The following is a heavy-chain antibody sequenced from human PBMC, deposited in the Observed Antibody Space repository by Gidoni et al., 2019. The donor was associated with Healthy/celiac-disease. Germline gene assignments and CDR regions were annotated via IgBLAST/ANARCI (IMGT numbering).Heavy chain of an antibody. J-gene: IGHJ4*02. CDR2: IIPIFGTA. CDR3: ARDRGGIAARPLSY. V-gene: IGHV1-69*01. CDR1: GGTFSSYA. D-gene: IGHD6-6*01. Sequence: QVQLVQSGAEVKKPGSSVKVSCKASGGTFSSYAISWVRQAPGQGLEWMGGIIPIFGTANYAQKFQGRVTITADESTSTAYMELSSLRSEDTAVYYCARDRGGIAARPLSYWGQGTLVTVSS.